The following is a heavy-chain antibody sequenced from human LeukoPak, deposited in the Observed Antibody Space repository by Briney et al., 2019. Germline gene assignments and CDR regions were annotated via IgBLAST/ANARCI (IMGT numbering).Heavy chain of an antibody. CDR2: ISWNSGSI. J-gene: IGHJ4*02. CDR1: GFTFDDYA. CDR3: AKDKVRYYDRNPHFDY. D-gene: IGHD3-22*01. Sequence: GGSLRLSCAASGFTFDDYAMHWVRQAPGKGLEWVSGISWNSGSIGYADSVKGRFTISRDNAKNSLYLQMNSLRAEDTALYYCAKDKVRYYDRNPHFDYWGQGTLVTVSS. V-gene: IGHV3-9*01.